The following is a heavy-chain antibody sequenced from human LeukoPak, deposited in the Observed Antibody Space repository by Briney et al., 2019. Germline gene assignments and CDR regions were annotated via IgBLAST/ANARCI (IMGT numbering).Heavy chain of an antibody. CDR3: ARGVYSSGWYPDSFDY. V-gene: IGHV3-7*01. D-gene: IGHD6-19*01. CDR1: GFTFSSYW. CDR2: IKKDGSDK. Sequence: PGGSLRLSCAASGFTFSSYWMSWVRQAPGKGLEWVANIKKDGSDKYYVDSVKGRFTISRDNAKNSLYLQMNSLRAEDTAVYYCARGVYSSGWYPDSFDYWGQGTLVTVSS. J-gene: IGHJ4*02.